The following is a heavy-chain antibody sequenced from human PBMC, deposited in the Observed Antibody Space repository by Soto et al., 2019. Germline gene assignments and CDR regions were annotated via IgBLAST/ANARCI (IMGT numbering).Heavy chain of an antibody. CDR3: ARDPLRCGPVCYYYGMDY. Sequence: VASVKVSCKASGYTFTSYGISWVRQAPGQGLEWMGWISAYNGNTNYAQKLQGRVTMTTDTSTSTAYMELRSLRSDDTAVYYCARDPLRCGPVCYYYGMDYWGQGTTVTVSS. V-gene: IGHV1-18*01. D-gene: IGHD3-16*01. CDR1: GYTFTSYG. CDR2: ISAYNGNT. J-gene: IGHJ6*02.